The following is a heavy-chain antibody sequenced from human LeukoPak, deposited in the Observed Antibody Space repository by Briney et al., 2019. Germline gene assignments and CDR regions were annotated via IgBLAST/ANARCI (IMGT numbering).Heavy chain of an antibody. CDR2: IYPGDSDT. CDR1: GYSFTSYW. Sequence: GESLKISCKGSGYSFTSYWIGWVRQMPGKGLEWMGIIYPGDSDTRYSPSFQGQVTISADKSISTAYLQWSSLKASDTAMYYCARQRVNSNYHYYSMDVWAKGTTVTVSS. CDR3: ARQRVNSNYHYYSMDV. J-gene: IGHJ6*03. V-gene: IGHV5-51*01. D-gene: IGHD2-21*01.